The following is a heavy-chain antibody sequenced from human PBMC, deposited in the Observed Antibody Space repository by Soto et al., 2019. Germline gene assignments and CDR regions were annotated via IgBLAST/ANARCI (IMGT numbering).Heavy chain of an antibody. CDR2: ISSSSSTI. CDR1: GFTFSSYS. V-gene: IGHV3-48*04. Sequence: GGSLRLSCAASGFTFSSYSMNWVRQAPGKGLEWVSYISSSSSTIYYADSVKGRFTISRDNAKNSLYLQMNSLRAEDTAVYYCARVDILTGSDAFDIWGQGTMVTVSS. D-gene: IGHD3-9*01. CDR3: ARVDILTGSDAFDI. J-gene: IGHJ3*02.